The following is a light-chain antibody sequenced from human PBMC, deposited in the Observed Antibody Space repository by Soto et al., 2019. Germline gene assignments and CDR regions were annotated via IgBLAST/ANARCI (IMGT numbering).Light chain of an antibody. CDR2: EVN. Sequence: QSALTQPPSASGSPGQSVTISCTGTSSDVGGYNFVSWYQHHPGKAPKLLIYEVNKRPSGVPNRFSGSKSGNTASLTVSGLQAVDEADYYCNSYAGSNIYVFGTGTKLTVL. V-gene: IGLV2-8*01. CDR1: SSDVGGYNF. J-gene: IGLJ1*01. CDR3: NSYAGSNIYV.